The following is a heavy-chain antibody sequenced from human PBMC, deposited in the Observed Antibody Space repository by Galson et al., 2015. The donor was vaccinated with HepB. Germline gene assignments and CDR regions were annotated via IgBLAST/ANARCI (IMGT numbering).Heavy chain of an antibody. V-gene: IGHV3-66*01. CDR2: IYSGGST. D-gene: IGHD1-26*01. CDR3: ARDQGGSYYENYFDY. CDR1: GFTVSSNY. Sequence: SLRLSCAASGFTVSSNYMSWVRQAPGKGLEWVSVIYSGGSTYYADSVKGRFTISRDNSKNTLYLQMNSLRAEDTAVYYCARDQGGSYYENYFDYWGQGTLVTVSS. J-gene: IGHJ4*02.